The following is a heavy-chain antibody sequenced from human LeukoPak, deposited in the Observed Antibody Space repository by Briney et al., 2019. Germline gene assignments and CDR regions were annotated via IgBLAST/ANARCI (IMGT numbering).Heavy chain of an antibody. V-gene: IGHV1-2*02. CDR1: GYTFTGYY. Sequence: ASVKVSCKASGYTFTGYYMHWVRQAPGQGLEWMGWINPNSGGTNYAQKFQGRVTMTRDTSISTAYMELSRLRSEDTAVYYCARAPKRYCSGGSCYRAYYFDYWGQGTLVTVSS. D-gene: IGHD2-15*01. J-gene: IGHJ4*02. CDR2: INPNSGGT. CDR3: ARAPKRYCSGGSCYRAYYFDY.